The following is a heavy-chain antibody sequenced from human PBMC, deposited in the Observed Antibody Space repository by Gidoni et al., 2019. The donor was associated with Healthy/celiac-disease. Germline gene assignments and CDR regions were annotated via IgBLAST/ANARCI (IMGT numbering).Heavy chain of an antibody. D-gene: IGHD3-16*02. V-gene: IGHV4-34*01. CDR2: INHSGST. Sequence: QVQLQQWGGGLLKPSETLSLTSAVYGGSFSGSYWSWLRQPPGKGLEWIGEINHSGSTNYNPSLKSRVTISVDTSKNQFSLKLSSVTAADTAVYYCARLIMITFGGVIVRWGMDVWGQGTTVTVSS. J-gene: IGHJ6*02. CDR1: GGSFSGSY. CDR3: ARLIMITFGGVIVRWGMDV.